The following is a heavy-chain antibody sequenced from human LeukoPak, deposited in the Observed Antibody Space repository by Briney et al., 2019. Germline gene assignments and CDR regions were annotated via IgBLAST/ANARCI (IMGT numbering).Heavy chain of an antibody. CDR2: IYYSGST. D-gene: IGHD5-12*01. Sequence: TTSETLSLTCTVSGGSIGSYYWSWIRQPPGKGLEWIGYIYYSGSTNYNPSLKSRVTISVDTSKNQFSLKLSSVTAADTAVYYCARYSGYDSSFDYWGQGTLVTVSS. V-gene: IGHV4-59*01. CDR1: GGSIGSYY. CDR3: ARYSGYDSSFDY. J-gene: IGHJ4*02.